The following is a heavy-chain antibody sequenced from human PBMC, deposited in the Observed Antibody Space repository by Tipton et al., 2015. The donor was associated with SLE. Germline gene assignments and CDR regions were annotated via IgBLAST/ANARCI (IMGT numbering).Heavy chain of an antibody. Sequence: QVQLVQSGAEVKKPGASVKVSCKASGYIFTSFDINWVRQASGQGLEWMGWMNPNSGNTGYAQKFQGRVTMTRNTSITTAYMDLSSLGSEDTAVYFCARGVRRGSGSYVFGYWGQGTLVTVSS. CDR3: ARGVRRGSGSYVFGY. J-gene: IGHJ4*02. CDR2: MNPNSGNT. D-gene: IGHD3-10*01. CDR1: GYIFTSFD. V-gene: IGHV1-8*01.